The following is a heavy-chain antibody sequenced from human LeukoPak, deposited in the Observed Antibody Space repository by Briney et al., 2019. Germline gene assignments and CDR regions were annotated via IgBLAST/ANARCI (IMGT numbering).Heavy chain of an antibody. Sequence: GTSLRLSCAASGFTFSTYGMHWVRQAPGKGLEWVAFIRYEGISKYYADSVKGRFTISRDNSRNTLYLQMNSLRPEDTAVYYCAKAFTVGAPYSFDYWGQGALVTVSS. CDR1: GFTFSTYG. CDR3: AKAFTVGAPYSFDY. V-gene: IGHV3-30*02. CDR2: IRYEGISK. D-gene: IGHD1-26*01. J-gene: IGHJ4*02.